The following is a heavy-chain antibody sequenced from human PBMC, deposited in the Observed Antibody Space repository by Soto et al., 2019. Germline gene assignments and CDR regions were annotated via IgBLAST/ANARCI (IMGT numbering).Heavy chain of an antibody. D-gene: IGHD1-26*01. CDR2: ISGSGGST. CDR3: AKEALGGATSYY. CDR1: GFTFTTYA. J-gene: IGHJ4*02. V-gene: IGHV3-23*01. Sequence: EVQLLESGGGLVQPGVSLRLSCAASGFTFTTYAMNLVRQAPGKGLEWVSAISGSGGSTYYADSVKGRFTISRDNSKNTLYLQMNSLRAEDTAVYYCAKEALGGATSYYLGQGTLVTVSS.